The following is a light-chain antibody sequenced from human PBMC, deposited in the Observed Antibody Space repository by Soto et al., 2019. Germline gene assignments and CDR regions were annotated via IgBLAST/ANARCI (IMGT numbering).Light chain of an antibody. CDR3: QQYNNWPPGT. Sequence: EIVMTQSPATLSVSPGERATLSCRASQSVSSNLAWYHQKTGQAPSLLIYVASTRVTGIPARFSGSGSGTEFTLTISSLQSEDFAVYYCQQYNNWPPGTFGQGTKVEIK. CDR1: QSVSSN. V-gene: IGKV3-15*01. CDR2: VAS. J-gene: IGKJ1*01.